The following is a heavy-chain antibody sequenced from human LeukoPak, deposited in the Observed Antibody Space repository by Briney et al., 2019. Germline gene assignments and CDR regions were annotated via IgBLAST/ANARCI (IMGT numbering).Heavy chain of an antibody. V-gene: IGHV4-4*07. CDR2: IYTSGST. CDR1: GGSISSYY. D-gene: IGHD2-2*01. CDR3: ARIVVVPAASYYYYYYYMDV. J-gene: IGHJ6*03. Sequence: ASETLSLTCTVSGGSISSYYWSWIRQPAGKGLEWIGRIYTSGSTNYNPSLKSRVTMSVDTSKNQFSLKLSSVTAADTAVYYCARIVVVPAASYYYYYYYMDVWGKGTTVTVSS.